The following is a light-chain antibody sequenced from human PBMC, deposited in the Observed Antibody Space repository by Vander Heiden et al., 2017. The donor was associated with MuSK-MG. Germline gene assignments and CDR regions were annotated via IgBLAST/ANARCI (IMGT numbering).Light chain of an antibody. J-gene: IGKJ1*01. CDR3: QQRDSAPRT. CDR2: SAS. CDR1: QHISFF. V-gene: IGKV1-39*01. Sequence: DIQMTQTPSSLSASVGDNVTIACQTGQHISFFLNWYHQIPGTAPKLLIFSASLLHDGVPSRFSGSGFGTDFTLTVTRLQPEDFGTYFCQQRDSAPRTFGQRTKV.